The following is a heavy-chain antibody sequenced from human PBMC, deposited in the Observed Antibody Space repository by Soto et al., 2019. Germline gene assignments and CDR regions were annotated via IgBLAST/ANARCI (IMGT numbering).Heavy chain of an antibody. V-gene: IGHV3-7*05. CDR1: GFSFGSDW. D-gene: IGHD3-16*01. J-gene: IGHJ3*02. CDR3: TRDANYRDDSAYYDVFDI. CDR2: IRKDGSKE. Sequence: DVQLTESGGGLVQPGGSLRLSCGASGFSFGSDWMAWVRQAPGKGLEGVANIRKDGSKEHYADSVRGRFSVSRDNAKDSLYLQMNSLRLEDTAVYYCTRDANYRDDSAYYDVFDIWGQGTMVTVSS.